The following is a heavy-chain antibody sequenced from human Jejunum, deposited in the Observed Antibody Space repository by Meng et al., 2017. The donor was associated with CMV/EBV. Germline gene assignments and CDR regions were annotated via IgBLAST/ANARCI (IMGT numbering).Heavy chain of an antibody. D-gene: IGHD3-3*01. CDR2: IYSSGST. Sequence: SVGSIGNSYCGWLRQPPGQGLGWIGYIYSSGSTNSNPSLKSRVTISVDTSKNQFSLKLSSVTAADTAVYYCARDGRFGVKRYGVDVWGQGTMVTVSS. V-gene: IGHV4-59*13. CDR1: VGSIGNSY. J-gene: IGHJ6*02. CDR3: ARDGRFGVKRYGVDV.